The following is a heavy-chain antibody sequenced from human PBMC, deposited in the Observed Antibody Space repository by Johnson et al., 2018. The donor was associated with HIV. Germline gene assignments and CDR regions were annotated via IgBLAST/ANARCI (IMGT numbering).Heavy chain of an antibody. CDR1: GFTFSNYA. J-gene: IGHJ3*02. Sequence: VQLVESGGGVVQPGRSLRLSCAGSGFTFSNYAMGWVRQAPGKGLEWVSVIYSGGSTYYADSVKGRFTISSDNSKNTLYLQMNSLRAEDTAVYYCARVREWEGGEVGDAFDIWGQGTMVTVSS. D-gene: IGHD1-26*01. V-gene: IGHV3-66*01. CDR2: IYSGGST. CDR3: ARVREWEGGEVGDAFDI.